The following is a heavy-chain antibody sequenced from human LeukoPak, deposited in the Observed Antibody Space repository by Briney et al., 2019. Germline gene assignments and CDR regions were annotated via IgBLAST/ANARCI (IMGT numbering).Heavy chain of an antibody. Sequence: PGGSLRLSCPASGFTFGSYGMHWVRRAPGKGLEWVAFIRYDGSNKYYADSVKGRFTISRDNSKNTLFLQMNSLRAEDTAMYYCAREDFWSGYFSFDYWGQGTLVTVSS. CDR2: IRYDGSNK. CDR3: AREDFWSGYFSFDY. D-gene: IGHD3-3*01. CDR1: GFTFGSYG. V-gene: IGHV3-30*02. J-gene: IGHJ4*02.